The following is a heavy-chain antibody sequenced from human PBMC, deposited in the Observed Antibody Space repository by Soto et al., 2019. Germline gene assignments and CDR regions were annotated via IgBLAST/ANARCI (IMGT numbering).Heavy chain of an antibody. CDR3: AKDQGIAVAVFDY. J-gene: IGHJ4*02. V-gene: IGHV4-61*01. CDR1: GGSVTSGSYY. CDR2: IYDSGST. Sequence: QVQLQESGPGLVKPSETLSLTCTVSGGSVTSGSYYWCWIRQPPGKGLEWIGYIYDSGSTKYNPSLKSRVHISIDTSKKQISLRLSSVTAADTAVYYCAKDQGIAVAVFDYWGQGTLVTVSS. D-gene: IGHD6-19*01.